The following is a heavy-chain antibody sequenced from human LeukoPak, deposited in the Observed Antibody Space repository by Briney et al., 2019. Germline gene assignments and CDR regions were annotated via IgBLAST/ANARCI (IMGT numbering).Heavy chain of an antibody. Sequence: SGTLSLTCAVSGGSISSSNWWSGGRPPPGKGGEGIGEIYDRGSTNYNPSLKSRVTISGDKSKNQFSLKLSSVTAADTAVYYCARVPGMAVAGGRHYYGMDVWGKGTTVTVSS. V-gene: IGHV4-4*02. J-gene: IGHJ6*04. CDR2: IYDRGST. CDR1: GGSISSSNW. D-gene: IGHD6-19*01. CDR3: ARVPGMAVAGGRHYYGMDV.